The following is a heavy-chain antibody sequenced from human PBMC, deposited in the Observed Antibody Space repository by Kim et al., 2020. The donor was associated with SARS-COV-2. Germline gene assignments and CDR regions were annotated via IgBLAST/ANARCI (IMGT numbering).Heavy chain of an antibody. V-gene: IGHV3-33*01. Sequence: GGSLRLSCAASGFTFSSYGMHWVRQAPGKGLEWVAVIWYDGSNKYYADSVKGRFTISRDNSKNTLYLQMNSLRAEDTAVYYCARVLQYYYDSSGYYDYWGQGTLVTVSS. CDR1: GFTFSSYG. CDR2: IWYDGSNK. D-gene: IGHD3-22*01. CDR3: ARVLQYYYDSSGYYDY. J-gene: IGHJ4*02.